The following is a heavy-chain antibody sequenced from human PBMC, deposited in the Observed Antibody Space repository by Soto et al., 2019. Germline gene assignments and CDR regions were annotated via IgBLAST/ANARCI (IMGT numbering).Heavy chain of an antibody. CDR1: GFTFSSYE. CDR2: ISSSGSTI. D-gene: IGHD3-22*01. Sequence: GGSLRLSCAASGFTFSSYEMNWVRQAPGKGLEWVSYISSSGSTIYYADSVKGRFTISRDNAKNSLYLQMNSLRAEDTAVYYCARATGVVVPFDYWGQGXLVTVYS. V-gene: IGHV3-48*03. CDR3: ARATGVVVPFDY. J-gene: IGHJ4*02.